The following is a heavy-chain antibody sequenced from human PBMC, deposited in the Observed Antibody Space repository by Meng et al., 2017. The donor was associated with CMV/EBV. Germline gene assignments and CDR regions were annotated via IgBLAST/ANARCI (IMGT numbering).Heavy chain of an antibody. D-gene: IGHD2-15*01. V-gene: IGHV4-4*07. CDR3: ARSMVVAGDWFDP. CDR2: IYTSGST. CDR1: GGAISSYY. J-gene: IGHJ5*02. Sequence: QGQLQGQRPGLVKPSGTLSLPCTASGGAISSYYWSWIRQPAGKGLEWIGRIYTSGSTNYNPSLKSRVTMSVDTSKNQFSLKLSSVTAADTAVYYCARSMVVAGDWFDPWGQGTLVTVSS.